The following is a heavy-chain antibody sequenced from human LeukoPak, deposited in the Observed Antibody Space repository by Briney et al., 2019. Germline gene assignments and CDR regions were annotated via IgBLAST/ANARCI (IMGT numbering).Heavy chain of an antibody. J-gene: IGHJ6*02. CDR3: ATTIIAATMDV. V-gene: IGHV3-74*01. D-gene: IGHD6-13*01. Sequence: GGSLRLSCAASGFTVSSNYMNWVRQAPGKGLVWVSRLKSDGRSTSYADSVKGRFTISRDNAKNTLYLQMNSLRAEDTAVYYCATTIIAATMDVWGQGTTVTVSS. CDR2: LKSDGRST. CDR1: GFTVSSNY.